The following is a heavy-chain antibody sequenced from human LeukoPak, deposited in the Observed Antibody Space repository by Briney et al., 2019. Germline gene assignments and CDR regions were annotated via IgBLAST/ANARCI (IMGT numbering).Heavy chain of an antibody. CDR1: GYTFTGYY. CDR3: ARDRSTLRVVVAAPRVPEYYFDY. Sequence: ASVKVSCKASGYTFTGYYMHWVRQAPGQGLEWMGWINPNSGGTNYAQKFQGRVTMTRDTSISTAYMELSSLRSEDTAVYYCARDRSTLRVVVAAPRVPEYYFDYWGQGTLVTVSS. V-gene: IGHV1-2*02. J-gene: IGHJ4*02. CDR2: INPNSGGT. D-gene: IGHD2-15*01.